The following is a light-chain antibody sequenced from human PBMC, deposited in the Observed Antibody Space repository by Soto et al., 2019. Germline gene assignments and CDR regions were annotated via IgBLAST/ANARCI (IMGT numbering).Light chain of an antibody. V-gene: IGKV3-15*01. J-gene: IGKJ2*01. Sequence: EIVMTQSPATLSVSLGERVTLACRASQNIGNNLAWYQQKPGQAPRLLIYGASTRATGFPARFSASGSGTDFTLTISSLQSEDFAVYYCQQYNNWPPYTFGQGTKLDIK. CDR1: QNIGNN. CDR3: QQYNNWPPYT. CDR2: GAS.